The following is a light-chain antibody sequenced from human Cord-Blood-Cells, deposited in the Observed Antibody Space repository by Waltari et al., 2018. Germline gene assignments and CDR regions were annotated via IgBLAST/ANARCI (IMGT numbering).Light chain of an antibody. J-gene: IGLJ1*01. V-gene: IGLV2-11*01. Sequence: QSALTQPRSVSGSPGQSVTISCTGTSRDVGGYNYVSWYQQHPGKAPKLMVYDVSKRPSGVPDRFSGSKSGNTASLTISGLQGEDEADYYCCSYAGSYVYGTGTKVTGL. CDR2: DVS. CDR1: SRDVGGYNY. CDR3: CSYAGSYV.